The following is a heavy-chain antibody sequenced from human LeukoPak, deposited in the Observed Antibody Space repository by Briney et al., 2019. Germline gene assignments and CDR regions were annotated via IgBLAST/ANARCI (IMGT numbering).Heavy chain of an antibody. J-gene: IGHJ4*02. V-gene: IGHV3-23*01. CDR3: AKDRGSGWYFDY. D-gene: IGHD6-19*01. Sequence: AGGSLRLSCEGSGFTSITYGMSWVRQAPGKGLEWVSTLGGGDAGIYYADSVYDRFTISRDKSKNTLYLQMNSLRVEDTAVYYCAKDRGSGWYFDYWGQGTLVTVSS. CDR1: GFTSITYG. CDR2: LGGGDAGI.